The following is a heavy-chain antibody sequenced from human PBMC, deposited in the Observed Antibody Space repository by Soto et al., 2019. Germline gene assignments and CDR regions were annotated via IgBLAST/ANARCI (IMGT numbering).Heavy chain of an antibody. CDR3: VRENYFDY. CDR1: GFTFRNYW. Sequence: EEQLVESGGGLVQPGGSLRLSCAGSGFTFRNYWMGWVRQAPGKRLEWVANIKQDGSERSYADSVKGRFTISGDNAKNSLYLQMSSLGADDTAVYYCVRENYFDYWGQGILVIVSS. V-gene: IGHV3-7*01. CDR2: IKQDGSER. J-gene: IGHJ4*02.